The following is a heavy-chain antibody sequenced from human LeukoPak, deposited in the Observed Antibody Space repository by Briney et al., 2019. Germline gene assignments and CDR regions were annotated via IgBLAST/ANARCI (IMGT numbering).Heavy chain of an antibody. J-gene: IGHJ4*02. CDR3: ARKGYDFWSGYYDPIYFDY. Sequence: GASVKVSCKASGYTFTSYDINWVRQATGQGLEWMGWMNPDSGNTGYAQKFQGRVTMTRNTSISTAYMELCSLRSEDTAVYYCARKGYDFWSGYYDPIYFDYWGQGTLVAVSS. V-gene: IGHV1-8*01. CDR2: MNPDSGNT. CDR1: GYTFTSYD. D-gene: IGHD3-3*01.